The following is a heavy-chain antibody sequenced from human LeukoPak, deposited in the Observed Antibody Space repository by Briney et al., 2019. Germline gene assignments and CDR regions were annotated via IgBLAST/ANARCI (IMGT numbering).Heavy chain of an antibody. Sequence: GESLKISCKASGYTFSSYWIGWVRQMPGKGLEWVSIIYPGDADTRYSPSFQGHVTVSADKSISTAYLQWSSLKASDTALYYCARQRDGFFDYWGQGTLVTVSS. V-gene: IGHV5-51*01. CDR2: IYPGDADT. J-gene: IGHJ4*02. CDR3: ARQRDGFFDY. D-gene: IGHD5-24*01. CDR1: GYTFSSYW.